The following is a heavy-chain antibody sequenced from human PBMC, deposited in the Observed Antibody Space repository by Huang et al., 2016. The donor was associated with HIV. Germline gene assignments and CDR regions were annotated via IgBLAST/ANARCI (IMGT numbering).Heavy chain of an antibody. CDR3: ARDWSFGSSTSPAD. CDR1: GYTFTDSN. CDR2: INPKRGGI. D-gene: IGHD6-6*01. V-gene: IGHV1-2*02. Sequence: QVQLVQSGAEVKNPGASVRVSCKASGYTFTDSNIHWVRQAPGPGLEWIGWINPKRGGIIYAQRFQGRVTMTRDTTISTVHMDLRRIQSDDTAVYFCARDWSFGSSTSPADWGQGTLVTVSS. J-gene: IGHJ4*02.